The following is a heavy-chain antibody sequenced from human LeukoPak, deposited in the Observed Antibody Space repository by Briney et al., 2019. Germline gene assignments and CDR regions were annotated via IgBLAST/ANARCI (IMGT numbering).Heavy chain of an antibody. CDR2: IKEDSSDK. CDR3: ARESGRSRFDC. CDR1: GFTFNKYW. J-gene: IGHJ5*01. Sequence: GGSLRLSCAASGFTFNKYWMNWVRQAPGKGLEWVANIKEDSSDKNYVDSMKGRFTISRDNAKNSLYLQMNSLRAEDTAVYYCARESGRSRFDCWGQGTLVTVSS. V-gene: IGHV3-7*01.